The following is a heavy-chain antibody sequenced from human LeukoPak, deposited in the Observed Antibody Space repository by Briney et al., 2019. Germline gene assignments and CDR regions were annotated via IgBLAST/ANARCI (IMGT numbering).Heavy chain of an antibody. CDR2: IYYSGST. CDR1: GGSISSYY. Sequence: SETLALTCTVSGGSISSYYWSWIRQPPGQGLDWIRYIYYSGSTNYNPSLKSRVTISVDTSKNQFSLKLSSVTAADTAVYYCARFYSSGWTRVPFDPWGQGTLVTVSS. D-gene: IGHD6-19*01. J-gene: IGHJ5*02. CDR3: ARFYSSGWTRVPFDP. V-gene: IGHV4-59*01.